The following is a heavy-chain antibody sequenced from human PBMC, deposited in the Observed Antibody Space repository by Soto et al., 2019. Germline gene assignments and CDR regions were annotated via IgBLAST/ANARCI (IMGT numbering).Heavy chain of an antibody. CDR2: ISSSSSYI. J-gene: IGHJ5*02. V-gene: IGHV3-21*01. Sequence: EVQLVESGGGLVKPWCSLRLACAASGFTFSSYSMNWVRQAPGKRLEWVSSISSSSSYIYYADSVKGRFTISRDNAKNSLYLQMNSLRAEDTAVYYCARDPGAIMVRGVITKNRSIPFGQGTLVTVSS. CDR1: GFTFSSYS. D-gene: IGHD3-10*01. CDR3: ARDPGAIMVRGVITKNRSIP.